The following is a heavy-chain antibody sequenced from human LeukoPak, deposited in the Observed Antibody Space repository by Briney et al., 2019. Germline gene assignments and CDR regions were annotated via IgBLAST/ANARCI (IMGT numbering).Heavy chain of an antibody. CDR2: IWYDGSNK. V-gene: IGHV3-33*01. D-gene: IGHD4-17*01. Sequence: GGSLRLSCAAPGIPFSSFGMHWLRQAPGKGLEWVAFIWYDGSNKCYADSVKGRFTISRDNSKNTLYLQMNSLTAEDTAVYYCARDGTVTAGPFDPWGGGTLVTVSS. J-gene: IGHJ5*02. CDR3: ARDGTVTAGPFDP. CDR1: GIPFSSFG.